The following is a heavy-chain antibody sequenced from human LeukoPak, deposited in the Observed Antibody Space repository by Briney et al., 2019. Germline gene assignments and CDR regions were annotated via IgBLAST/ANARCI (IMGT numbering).Heavy chain of an antibody. CDR1: GGSISGYY. CDR3: ARDRLGFRVDV. V-gene: IGHV4-4*07. J-gene: IGHJ6*04. D-gene: IGHD5-12*01. CDR2: INTSGNT. Sequence: SETLSLTCTVSGGSISGYYWSWIRQSAGKGLEWIGRINTSGNTNYNPSLKSRVTMSLDTSKNQLSLNLSSVTVADTAVYYCARDRLGFRVDVWGKGTTVTVSS.